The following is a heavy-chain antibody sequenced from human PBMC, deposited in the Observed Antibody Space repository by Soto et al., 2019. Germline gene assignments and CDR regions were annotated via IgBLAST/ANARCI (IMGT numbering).Heavy chain of an antibody. CDR1: GASVSHGY. V-gene: IGHV4-59*02. D-gene: IGHD3-22*01. J-gene: IGHJ5*02. Sequence: SETLSLTCNVSGASVSHGYWSWIRQPPGKGLEWIGFMYFGGSFNYNPSLTSRATISVETSKNQFSMKLTSVTASDTDVYYCARSYYDSTGFAVDPWGQGTLVTVSS. CDR3: ARSYYDSTGFAVDP. CDR2: MYFGGSF.